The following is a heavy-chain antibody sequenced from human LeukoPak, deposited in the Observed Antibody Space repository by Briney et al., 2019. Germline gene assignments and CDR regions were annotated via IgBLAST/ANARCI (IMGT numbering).Heavy chain of an antibody. CDR2: ISFDGGYK. D-gene: IGHD2-21*02. J-gene: IGHJ3*02. Sequence: GGSLRLSCTASEFTFSNYTMHWVRQAPGKGLDWVTVISFDGGYKYYADSVRGRFIISRDNSKNTLYLQMNSLRAEDTAVYYCAKDNDGGNSPTLADAFDIWGQGTMVTVSS. V-gene: IGHV3-30-3*01. CDR1: EFTFSNYT. CDR3: AKDNDGGNSPTLADAFDI.